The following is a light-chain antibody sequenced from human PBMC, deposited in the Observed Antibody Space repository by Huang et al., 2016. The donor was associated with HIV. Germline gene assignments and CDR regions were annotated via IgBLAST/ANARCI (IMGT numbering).Light chain of an antibody. CDR3: QQYNDWPRS. CDR2: AAS. CDR1: RNINTN. V-gene: IGKV3-15*01. Sequence: EIVMTQSPGTLSVAPGERATRSCRASRNINTNLAWFQQKPGQAPRLLIYAASTRTADFPARFSGSGSRTEFTLTISSLQSEDIAVYYCQQYNDWPRSFGQGTKVEIK. J-gene: IGKJ1*01.